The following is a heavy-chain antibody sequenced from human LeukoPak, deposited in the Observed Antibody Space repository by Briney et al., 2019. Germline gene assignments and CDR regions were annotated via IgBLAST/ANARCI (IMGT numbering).Heavy chain of an antibody. J-gene: IGHJ5*02. CDR1: GFTFDDYG. CDR2: IRSKAYGGTT. Sequence: PGGSLRLSCAASGFTFDDYGMSWVRQAPGKGLEWVGFIRSKAYGGTTEYAASVKGRFTISRDDSKSIAYLQMNSLKTEDTAVYYCARAYGSGNGFDPWGQGTLVTVSS. D-gene: IGHD3-10*01. CDR3: ARAYGSGNGFDP. V-gene: IGHV3-49*04.